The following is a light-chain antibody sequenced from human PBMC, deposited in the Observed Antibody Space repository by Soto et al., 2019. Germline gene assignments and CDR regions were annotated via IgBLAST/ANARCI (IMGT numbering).Light chain of an antibody. CDR3: CSYTTSTTYV. Sequence: QSALTQPASVSGSPGQSITISCTGTSSDVGAYNHVSWYQHHPGKAPKLMIYDVSSRPSGVSNRFSGSKSGNTASLTISGLHDEDETVYYCCSYTTSTTYVFGTGTKLTVL. J-gene: IGLJ1*01. CDR2: DVS. V-gene: IGLV2-14*03. CDR1: SSDVGAYNH.